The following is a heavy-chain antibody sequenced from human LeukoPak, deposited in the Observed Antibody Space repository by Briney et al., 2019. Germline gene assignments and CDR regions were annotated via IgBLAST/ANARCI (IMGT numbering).Heavy chain of an antibody. CDR3: AGAYDFPLEGYYYVDV. J-gene: IGHJ6*03. CDR1: GGSISSGSYY. D-gene: IGHD3-3*01. CDR2: IYTSGST. V-gene: IGHV4-61*02. Sequence: SQTLSLTCTVSGGSISSGSYYWSWIRQPAGKGLEWIGRIYTSGSTNYNPSLKSRVTISVDTSKNQFSLKLSSVTAADTAVYYCAGAYDFPLEGYYYVDVWGKGTTVTVSS.